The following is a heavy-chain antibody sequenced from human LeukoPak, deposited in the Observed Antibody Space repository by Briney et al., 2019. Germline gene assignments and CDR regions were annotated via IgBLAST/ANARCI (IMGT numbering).Heavy chain of an antibody. CDR3: AREPLIGGWFDP. CDR1: GLTFSSYE. Sequence: PGGSLRLSCAASGLTFSSYEMHWVRQAPGKGLEWVSYISESGNEKQYADSVKGRFTISRDNTKNSVYLEMNSLRGEDTAIYYCAREPLIGGWFDPWGQGTLVTVSS. V-gene: IGHV3-48*03. D-gene: IGHD3-22*01. J-gene: IGHJ5*02. CDR2: ISESGNEK.